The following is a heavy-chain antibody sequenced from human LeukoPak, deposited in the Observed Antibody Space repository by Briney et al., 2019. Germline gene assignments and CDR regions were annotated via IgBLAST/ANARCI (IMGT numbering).Heavy chain of an antibody. D-gene: IGHD3-22*01. CDR2: IYYSGST. CDR1: GGSISSSSYY. CDR3: ASYYYDSSGYLAYFDY. J-gene: IGHJ4*02. V-gene: IGHV4-39*01. Sequence: AETLSLTCTVSGGSISSSSYYWGWIRQPPGKGLEWIGSIYYSGSTYYNPSLKSRVTISVDTSKNQFSLKLSSVPAADTAVYYCASYYYDSSGYLAYFDYWGQGTLVTVSS.